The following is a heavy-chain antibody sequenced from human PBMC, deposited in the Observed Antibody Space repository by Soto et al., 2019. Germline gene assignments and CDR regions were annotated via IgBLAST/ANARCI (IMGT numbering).Heavy chain of an antibody. J-gene: IGHJ5*02. V-gene: IGHV4-31*03. CDR2: IYYSGST. D-gene: IGHD4-17*01. Sequence: QVQLQESGPGLVKPSQTLSLTCTVSGGSISSGGYYWSWIRQHPGKGLEWIGYIYYSGSTYYNPSLKSRVNISVDTSKNQFSLKLSSVTAADTAVYYCARGQEYYGDYVDWFDPWGQGTLVTVSS. CDR1: GGSISSGGYY. CDR3: ARGQEYYGDYVDWFDP.